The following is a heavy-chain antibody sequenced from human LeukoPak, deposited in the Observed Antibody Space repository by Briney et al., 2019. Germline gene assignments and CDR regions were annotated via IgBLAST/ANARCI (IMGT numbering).Heavy chain of an antibody. J-gene: IGHJ4*02. Sequence: SVKVSCKASGGTFSSYAISWVRQAPGQGLEWMGGIIPIFGTANYAQKFQGRVTITADKSTSTAYMELSSLRSEDTAVHYCARDGSGSYYNVLDYWGQGTLVTVSS. CDR3: ARDGSGSYYNVLDY. V-gene: IGHV1-69*06. D-gene: IGHD3-10*01. CDR2: IIPIFGTA. CDR1: GGTFSSYA.